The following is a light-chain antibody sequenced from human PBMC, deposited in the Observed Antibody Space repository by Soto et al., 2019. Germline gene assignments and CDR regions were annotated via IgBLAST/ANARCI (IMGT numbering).Light chain of an antibody. J-gene: IGKJ1*01. Sequence: GDRVTITCRASQSISDSLAWYQQKPGKAPKLLIYEASNLKSGVPSRFSGSGSGTEYTLTISSLQPDDFASYYCQQYNGYWTFGQRTKVEIK. CDR1: QSISDS. CDR2: EAS. V-gene: IGKV1-5*03. CDR3: QQYNGYWT.